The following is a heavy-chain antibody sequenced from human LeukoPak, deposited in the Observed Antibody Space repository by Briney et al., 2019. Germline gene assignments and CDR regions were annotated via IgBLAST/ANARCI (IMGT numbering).Heavy chain of an antibody. J-gene: IGHJ5*02. CDR2: ISSSSSYI. CDR1: GFTFSSYS. D-gene: IGHD3-22*01. Sequence: PGGSLRLSCAASGFTFSSYSMNWVRQAPGKGLEWVSSISSSSSYIYYADSVKGRFTISRDNAKNSLYLQMNSLRAEDTAVYYCARDYRDGGRITMIPHLGIDPWGQGTLVTVSS. CDR3: ARDYRDGGRITMIPHLGIDP. V-gene: IGHV3-21*01.